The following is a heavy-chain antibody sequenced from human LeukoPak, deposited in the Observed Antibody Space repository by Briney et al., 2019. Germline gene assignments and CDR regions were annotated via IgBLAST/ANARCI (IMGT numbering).Heavy chain of an antibody. CDR1: GFTFTSYR. J-gene: IGHJ4*02. Sequence: PGGSLRLSCVASGFTFTSYRMHWFRQPPGKGLEWVSWISSPSHGIYYADSVNGRFTTARDTASNSIYLQMNSLRDEDTAVYYCVRDDDLLPEKRHGEYWGQGTLVTVSS. V-gene: IGHV3-48*02. CDR2: ISSPSHGI. D-gene: IGHD3-3*01. CDR3: VRDDDLLPEKRHGEY.